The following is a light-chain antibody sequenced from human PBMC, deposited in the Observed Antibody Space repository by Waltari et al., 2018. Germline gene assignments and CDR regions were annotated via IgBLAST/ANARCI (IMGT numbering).Light chain of an antibody. Sequence: QSALTQPRSVSGSPGQSVTISCTGTSTAVGGSEYVSWYQQHPGKAPKRMIYDVSQRPSGVPDRFSGSKSGNTASLTISGLQAEDEADYYCCSYAGSPSWVFGAGTKLTVL. J-gene: IGLJ3*02. CDR1: STAVGGSEY. V-gene: IGLV2-11*01. CDR2: DVS. CDR3: CSYAGSPSWV.